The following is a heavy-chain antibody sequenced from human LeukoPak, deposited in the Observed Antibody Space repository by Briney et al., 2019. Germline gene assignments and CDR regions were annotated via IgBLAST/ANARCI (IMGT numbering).Heavy chain of an antibody. CDR1: GGSISSGSYY. V-gene: IGHV4-61*02. CDR3: ARSTPTDLPSNWFDP. J-gene: IGHJ5*02. Sequence: SETLSLTCTVWGGSISSGSYYWSWIRQPAGKGLDCIWRNYTSESTHYNPYRKSRVTLSVDTSKNQFSLKLSSVTAADTAVYYCARSTPTDLPSNWFDPWGQGTLVTVSS. CDR2: NYTSEST.